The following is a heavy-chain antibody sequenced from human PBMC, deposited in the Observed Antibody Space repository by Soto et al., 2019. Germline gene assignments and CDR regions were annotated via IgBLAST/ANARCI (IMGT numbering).Heavy chain of an antibody. D-gene: IGHD2-2*03. V-gene: IGHV1-69*06. CDR2: FDPIDGAT. Sequence: GASVKVSCKASGGTFSSYAISWVRQAPGQGLEWMGGFDPIDGATIYAQKFQGRVTMTEDTSTDTAYMELSSLRSEDTAVYYCAAALDIVVVASYYYYYMDVWGKGTTVTVSS. CDR1: GGTFSSYA. J-gene: IGHJ6*03. CDR3: AAALDIVVVASYYYYYMDV.